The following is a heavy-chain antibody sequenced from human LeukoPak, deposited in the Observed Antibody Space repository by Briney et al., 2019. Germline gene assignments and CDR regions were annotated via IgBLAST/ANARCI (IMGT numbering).Heavy chain of an antibody. Sequence: GGSLRPSCAASGLTFKNYWMHWVRQPRGEGRVWVACIKADGAYTSYAASVKGRFTISRDNAKNTVFLQMNSLRAEDTAVYYCARDVDMGTTPGDDSACWGQPTLVTVAS. CDR1: GLTFKNYW. CDR2: IKADGAYT. J-gene: IGHJ4*02. V-gene: IGHV3-74*01. CDR3: ARDVDMGTTPGDDSAC. D-gene: IGHD1-1*01.